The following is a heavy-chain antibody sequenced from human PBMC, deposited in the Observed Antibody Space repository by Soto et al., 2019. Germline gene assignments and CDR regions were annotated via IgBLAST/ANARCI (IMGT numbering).Heavy chain of an antibody. CDR1: GYTFTGYY. Sequence: EASVKVSCKASGYTFTGYYMHWVRQAPGQGLEWMGWINPNSGGTNYAQKFQGRVTMTRDTSISTAYMELSRLRSDDTAVYYCARVTTTANDAFDIWGQGTMVTVSS. V-gene: IGHV1-2*02. J-gene: IGHJ3*02. CDR2: INPNSGGT. CDR3: ARVTTTANDAFDI. D-gene: IGHD4-17*01.